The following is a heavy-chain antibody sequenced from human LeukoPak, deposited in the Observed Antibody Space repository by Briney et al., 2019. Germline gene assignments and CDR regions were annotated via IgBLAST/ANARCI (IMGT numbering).Heavy chain of an antibody. J-gene: IGHJ4*02. V-gene: IGHV1-58*01. CDR2: IFVCSGNT. CDR1: GFTFTYSA. CDR3: AALYCTMGGVCGPGGYEFDY. D-gene: IGHD2-8*02. Sequence: SVNVSCQASGFTFTYSAVQWVRQARGQRLEWIGWIFVCSGNTNYAQKFQERVTITSDVSTSTAYMELSSLRSEDAAVYYCAALYCTMGGVCGPGGYEFDYWGQGTLVTVST.